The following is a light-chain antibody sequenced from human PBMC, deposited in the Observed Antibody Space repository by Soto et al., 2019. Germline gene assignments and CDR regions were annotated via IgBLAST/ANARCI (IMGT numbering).Light chain of an antibody. CDR2: DAS. Sequence: DIQMTQSPSSLSASVGDRVTITCQASQDISNSLNWYQQKPGKAPKILIYDASVLEAGVPSRFSGGGSGTHFTLTMSSLQAEDVATYYCQQFDNLPLTFGGGTKVEIK. CDR3: QQFDNLPLT. CDR1: QDISNS. J-gene: IGKJ4*01. V-gene: IGKV1-33*01.